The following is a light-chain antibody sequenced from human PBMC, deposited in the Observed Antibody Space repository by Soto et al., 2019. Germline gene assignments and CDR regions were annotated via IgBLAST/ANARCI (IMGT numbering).Light chain of an antibody. CDR3: QSYDNSLSGSRV. CDR2: EVS. Sequence: QSALTQPASVSGSPGQSITISCSGTSSDVGGYNYVSWYQQHPGKAPKLIIFEVSSRPLGVSNRFSGSKSGNTASLTITGLQAADEANYYCQSYDNSLSGSRVFGGGTKLTVL. J-gene: IGLJ3*02. CDR1: SSDVGGYNY. V-gene: IGLV2-14*01.